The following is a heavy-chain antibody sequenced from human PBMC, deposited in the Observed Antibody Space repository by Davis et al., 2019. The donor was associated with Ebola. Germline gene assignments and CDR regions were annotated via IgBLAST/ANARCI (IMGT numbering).Heavy chain of an antibody. D-gene: IGHD1-20*01. Sequence: GESLKISCKDSGYSFNSHWIAWVRQMPGKGLEWMGLIYTGDSDTRISPSFRGRVTISADKSTRTAYLQWGSLRASDTAMYYCASLRRTITGMDDGFDLWGQGTMVTVSS. CDR3: ASLRRTITGMDDGFDL. V-gene: IGHV5-51*01. J-gene: IGHJ3*01. CDR1: GYSFNSHW. CDR2: IYTGDSDT.